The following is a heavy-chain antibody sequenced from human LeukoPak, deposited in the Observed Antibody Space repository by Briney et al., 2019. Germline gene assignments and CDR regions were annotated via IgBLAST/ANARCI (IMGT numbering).Heavy chain of an antibody. CDR3: ARVNINNWHSCDY. D-gene: IGHD1-1*01. CDR2: IYHSGSP. CDR1: GGSISSNNW. Sequence: SETLSLTCAVSGGSISSNNWWGWVRQPPGKGLEWIGEIYHSGSPNYNPSLKSRVTISVDKSRNHYSLNLSSVTAADTAVYYCARVNINNWHSCDYWGQGTLVTVSS. J-gene: IGHJ4*02. V-gene: IGHV4-4*02.